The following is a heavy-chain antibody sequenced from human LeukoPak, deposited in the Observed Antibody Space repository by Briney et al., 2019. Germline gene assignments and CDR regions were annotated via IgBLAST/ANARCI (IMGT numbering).Heavy chain of an antibody. D-gene: IGHD4-11*01. V-gene: IGHV1-2*02. CDR3: ARWTTDYYYYYMDV. CDR2: INPNSGGT. CDR1: GYTFTGYY. Sequence: ASVKVSCKASGYTFTGYYMHWVRQAPGQGLEWMGWINPNSGGTNYAQKFQGRVTMTRDTSISTAYMELSRLRSDGTAVYYCARWTTDYYYYYMDVWGKGTTVTVSS. J-gene: IGHJ6*03.